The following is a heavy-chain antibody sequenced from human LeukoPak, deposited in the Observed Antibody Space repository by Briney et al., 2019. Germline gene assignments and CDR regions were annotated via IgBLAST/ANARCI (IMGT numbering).Heavy chain of an antibody. CDR3: ATGITMIVVVTKVGAFDI. V-gene: IGHV3-48*01. Sequence: PGGSLRLSCAASGFTFSSYSMNWVRQAPGKGLEWVSYISSSSSTIYYADSVKGRFTISRDNAKNSLYLQMNSLRAEDTAVYYCATGITMIVVVTKVGAFDIWGQGTMVTVSS. D-gene: IGHD3-22*01. CDR1: GFTFSSYS. J-gene: IGHJ3*02. CDR2: ISSSSSTI.